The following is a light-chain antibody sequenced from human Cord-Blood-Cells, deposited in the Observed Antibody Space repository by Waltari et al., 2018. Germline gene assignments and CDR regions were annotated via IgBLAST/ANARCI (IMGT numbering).Light chain of an antibody. V-gene: IGLV2-14*01. CDR1: SSDLGGYNY. J-gene: IGLJ1*01. Sequence: QSALTQPPSVSVSPAQSITIPCTGTSSDLGGYNYVSWYQQHPGKAPKLMIYEVSNRPSGVSNRFSGSKSGNTASLTISGLQAEDEADYYCSSYTSSSTPYVFGTGTKVTVL. CDR2: EVS. CDR3: SSYTSSSTPYV.